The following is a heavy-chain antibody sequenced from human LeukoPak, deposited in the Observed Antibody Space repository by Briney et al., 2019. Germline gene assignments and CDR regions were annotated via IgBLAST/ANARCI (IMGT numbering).Heavy chain of an antibody. D-gene: IGHD3-22*01. Sequence: SETLSLTCTVSGGSISTYYWNWIRQPPGKGLEWLGYVYYSGSTSYIPSLKSRVTMSVDTSQNQFSLKLMSVTAADTAVYYCAGASYYYDSRGQRTFDIWGQGTMVTVSS. CDR2: VYYSGST. CDR3: AGASYYYDSRGQRTFDI. J-gene: IGHJ3*02. V-gene: IGHV4-59*01. CDR1: GGSISTYY.